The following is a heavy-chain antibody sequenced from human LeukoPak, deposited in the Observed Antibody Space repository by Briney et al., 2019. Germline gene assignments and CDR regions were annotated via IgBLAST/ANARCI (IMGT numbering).Heavy chain of an antibody. CDR3: ARGGPTVVTLDAFDI. J-gene: IGHJ3*02. D-gene: IGHD4-23*01. CDR1: GFTFSSYS. CDR2: ISSSSSTI. Sequence: GGSLRLSCAASGFTFSSYSMNWVRQAPGKGLEWVSYISSSSSTIYYADSVKGRFTISRDNAKNSLYLQMNSLRAEDTAVYHCARGGPTVVTLDAFDIWGQGTMVTVSS. V-gene: IGHV3-48*01.